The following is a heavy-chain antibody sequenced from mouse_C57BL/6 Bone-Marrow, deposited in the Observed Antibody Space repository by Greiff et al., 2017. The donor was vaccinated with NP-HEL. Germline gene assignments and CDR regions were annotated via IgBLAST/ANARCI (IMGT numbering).Heavy chain of an antibody. CDR2: IYPRSGNT. D-gene: IGHD2-4*01. V-gene: IGHV1-81*01. Sequence: VHLVESGAELARPGASVKLSCKASGYTFTSYGISWVKQRTGQGLEWIGEIYPRSGNTYYNEKFKGKATLTADKSSSTAYMELRSLTSEDSAVYFCARDGYYDYDGGYAMDYWGQGTSVTVSS. CDR3: ARDGYYDYDGGYAMDY. CDR1: GYTFTSYG. J-gene: IGHJ4*01.